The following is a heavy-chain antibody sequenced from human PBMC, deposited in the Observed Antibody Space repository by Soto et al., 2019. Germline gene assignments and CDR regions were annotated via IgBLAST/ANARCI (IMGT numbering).Heavy chain of an antibody. V-gene: IGHV4-30-4*01. CDR3: AREGPYYYGSGSYGYYGMDV. Sequence: SETLSLTCTVSGGSISSGDYYWSWIRQPPGKGLEWIGYIYYSGSTYYNPSLKSRVTISVDTSKNQFSLKLSSVTAADTAVYYCAREGPYYYGSGSYGYYGMDVWGQGTTVTVSS. J-gene: IGHJ6*02. D-gene: IGHD3-10*01. CDR2: IYYSGST. CDR1: GGSISSGDYY.